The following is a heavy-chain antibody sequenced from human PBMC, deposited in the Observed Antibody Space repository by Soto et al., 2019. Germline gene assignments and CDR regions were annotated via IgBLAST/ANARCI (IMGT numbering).Heavy chain of an antibody. V-gene: IGHV3-48*03. CDR2: ISSSGSTI. J-gene: IGHJ6*02. Sequence: GGSLRLSCAASGFTFSSYEMNWVRQAPGKGLEWVSYISSSGSTIYYADSVKGRFTISRDNAKNSLYLQMNSLRAEDTAVYYCASDIVVVPAARYYYGMDVWGQGTTVTVSS. CDR3: ASDIVVVPAARYYYGMDV. CDR1: GFTFSSYE. D-gene: IGHD2-2*01.